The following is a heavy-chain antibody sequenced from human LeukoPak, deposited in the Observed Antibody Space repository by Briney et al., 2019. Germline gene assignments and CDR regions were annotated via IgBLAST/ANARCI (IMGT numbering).Heavy chain of an antibody. CDR1: GGSINSHSYY. CDR3: VRHISTNTGYFDS. J-gene: IGHJ4*02. Sequence: PSETLSLTCTVSGGSINSHSYYWGWIRQPPGKGLEWIGSVYYDGTSYSNPSLKTRVGVCVDTSRDQFSLDLDFVTAADTALYYCVRHISTNTGYFDSCGQGTLVSVSS. CDR2: VYYDGTS. V-gene: IGHV4-39*01. D-gene: IGHD5-24*01.